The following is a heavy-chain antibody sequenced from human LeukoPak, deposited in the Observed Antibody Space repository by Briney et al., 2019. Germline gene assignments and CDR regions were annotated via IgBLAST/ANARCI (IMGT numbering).Heavy chain of an antibody. CDR3: ARDSRREQLANYYYYYYMDV. V-gene: IGHV1-2*06. CDR1: GYTFTGYY. CDR2: INPNSGGT. J-gene: IGHJ6*03. D-gene: IGHD6-13*01. Sequence: ASVKVSCKASGYTFTGYYMHWVRQAPGQGLEWMGRINPNSGGTNYAQKFQGRVTMTRDTSISTAYMELSRLRSDDTAVYYCARDSRREQLANYYYYYYMDVWGKGATVTVSS.